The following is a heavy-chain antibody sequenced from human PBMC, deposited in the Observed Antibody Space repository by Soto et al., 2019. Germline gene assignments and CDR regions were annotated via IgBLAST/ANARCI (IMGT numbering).Heavy chain of an antibody. Sequence: GGSLRLSCAASGFTFSSYAMHWVRQAPGKGLEWVAVISYDGSNKYYADSVKGRFTISRDNSKNTLYLQMNSLRAEDTAVYYCARDSEITIFGVVIIGRSYYFDYWGQGTPVTVSS. V-gene: IGHV3-30-3*01. CDR3: ARDSEITIFGVVIIGRSYYFDY. D-gene: IGHD3-3*01. CDR1: GFTFSSYA. J-gene: IGHJ4*02. CDR2: ISYDGSNK.